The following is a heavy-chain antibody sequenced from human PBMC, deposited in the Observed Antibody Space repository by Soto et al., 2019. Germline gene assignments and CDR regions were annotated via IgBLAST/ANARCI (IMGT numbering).Heavy chain of an antibody. CDR1: EFTFSNYA. D-gene: IGHD4-17*01. Sequence: GGSLRLSCVASEFTFSNYAMSWVRQAPGRGLEWVSTISGSGGGTYYADSVKGRFTISRDNSKNTLYLQMDSLRAEDTAIYYCAKAVTTETLWTFDYWGQGTSVTVSS. CDR3: AKAVTTETLWTFDY. V-gene: IGHV3-23*01. J-gene: IGHJ4*02. CDR2: ISGSGGGT.